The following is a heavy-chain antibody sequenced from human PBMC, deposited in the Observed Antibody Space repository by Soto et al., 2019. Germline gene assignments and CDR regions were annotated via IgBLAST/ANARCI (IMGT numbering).Heavy chain of an antibody. CDR3: AKDYFGDTMIVVVTPAS. V-gene: IGHV3-23*01. CDR2: ISGSGGST. Sequence: GESLKISCAASGFTFSSYAMSWVRQAPGKGLEWVSAISGSGGSTYYADSVKGRFTISRDNSKNTLYLQMNSLRAEDTAVYYCAKDYFGDTMIVVVTPASWGQGTLVTVSS. D-gene: IGHD3-22*01. J-gene: IGHJ5*02. CDR1: GFTFSSYA.